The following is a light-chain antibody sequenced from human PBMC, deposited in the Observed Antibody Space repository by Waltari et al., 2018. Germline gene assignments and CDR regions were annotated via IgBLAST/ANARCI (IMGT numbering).Light chain of an antibody. CDR3: QQYNEWPRT. V-gene: IGKV3-15*01. CDR1: HGVDSF. Sequence: EVVLTQSPAPLSVSPGERATLSCRASHGVDSFLAWYQQKDGQAPRLLVYGASTRATGIPTRFSGSGSGTELTLSISSLQSEDFGIYYCQQYNEWPRTFGQGTRVEI. CDR2: GAS. J-gene: IGKJ1*01.